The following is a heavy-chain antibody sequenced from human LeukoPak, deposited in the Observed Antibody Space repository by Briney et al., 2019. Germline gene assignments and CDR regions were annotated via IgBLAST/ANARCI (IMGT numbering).Heavy chain of an antibody. CDR1: GFTFSSYA. D-gene: IGHD3-22*01. CDR3: AKDLDPNYYDSSVNFDY. V-gene: IGHV3-23*01. CDR2: ISGSGGST. Sequence: PGGSLRLSCAASGFTFSSYAMSWVRQAPGKGLEWVSAISGSGGSTYYADSVKGRFTISRDNSKNTLYLQMNSLRAEDTAVYYCAKDLDPNYYDSSVNFDYWGQGTLVTVSS. J-gene: IGHJ4*02.